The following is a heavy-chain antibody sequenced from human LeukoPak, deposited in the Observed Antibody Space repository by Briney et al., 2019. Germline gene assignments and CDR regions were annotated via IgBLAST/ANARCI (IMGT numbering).Heavy chain of an antibody. CDR1: SASITGLY. CDR2: NYSNGSV. CDR3: ARNSGAFDY. V-gene: IGHV4-59*11. J-gene: IGHJ4*02. Sequence: SETLSLTCTVSSASITGLYWSWIRQPPGERLEWIGYNYSNGSVNYNPSLKSRVTLSVDTSKNQFSLKVSSVTAADTAVYYCARNSGAFDYWGRGTLVTVSS. D-gene: IGHD6-19*01.